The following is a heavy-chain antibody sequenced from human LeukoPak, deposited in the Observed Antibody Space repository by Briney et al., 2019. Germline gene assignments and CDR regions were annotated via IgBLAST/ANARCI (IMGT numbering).Heavy chain of an antibody. D-gene: IGHD5-12*01. Sequence: GASVKVSCKASGYTFTDSYMHWVRQAPGQGLEWMGWINPKSGGTNFAQNFQGRVTMTRDTSISIAYMELSRLSSDDTAIYYCASNRRYSGYDYIDFWGQGTLATVSS. CDR3: ASNRRYSGYDYIDF. J-gene: IGHJ4*02. CDR1: GYTFTDSY. V-gene: IGHV1-2*02. CDR2: INPKSGGT.